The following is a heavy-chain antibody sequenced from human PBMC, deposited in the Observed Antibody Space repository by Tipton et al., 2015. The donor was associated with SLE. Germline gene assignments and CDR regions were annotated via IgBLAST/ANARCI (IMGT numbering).Heavy chain of an antibody. Sequence: QLVQSGAEVKTPGASVRVSCKASGGTFSTYTFCWVRQAPGQGLEWMGGIIPVCGAAKYAQRFQGRLTITADESTSTAYMQLSSLRSDDTAVYYCARDLVRSISSADSWGQGTLVTVSS. D-gene: IGHD2-21*01. CDR1: GGTFSTYT. CDR3: ARDLVRSISSADS. CDR2: IIPVCGAA. V-gene: IGHV1-69*13. J-gene: IGHJ4*02.